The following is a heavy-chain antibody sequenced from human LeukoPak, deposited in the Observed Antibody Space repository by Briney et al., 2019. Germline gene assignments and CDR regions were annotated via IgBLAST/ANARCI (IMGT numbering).Heavy chain of an antibody. J-gene: IGHJ3*02. CDR2: IYNSGTT. CDR3: ARYIVVVPAASVEDAFDI. D-gene: IGHD2-2*01. Sequence: PSETLSLTCTVSGGSVSSEYYYWSWIRQPPGNGLEWIGYIYNSGTTYYNPSLQSRVTISVETSKNQSSLKLTSVTAADTAVYYCARYIVVVPAASVEDAFDIWGQGTMVTVSS. V-gene: IGHV4-30-4*01. CDR1: GGSVSSEYYY.